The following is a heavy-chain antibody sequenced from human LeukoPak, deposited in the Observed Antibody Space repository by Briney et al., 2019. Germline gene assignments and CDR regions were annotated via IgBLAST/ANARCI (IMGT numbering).Heavy chain of an antibody. CDR1: GFTFRSYE. D-gene: IGHD3-22*01. J-gene: IGHJ4*02. CDR2: ISSSGSTI. CDR3: ARGRSGWDY. V-gene: IGHV3-48*03. Sequence: GGSLRLSCAASGFTFRSYEMNWVRQAPGKGLEWVSYISSSGSTIYYTDSVKGRFTISRENAKNSLYLQMNSLRAEDTAVYYCARGRSGWDYWGQGTLVTVSS.